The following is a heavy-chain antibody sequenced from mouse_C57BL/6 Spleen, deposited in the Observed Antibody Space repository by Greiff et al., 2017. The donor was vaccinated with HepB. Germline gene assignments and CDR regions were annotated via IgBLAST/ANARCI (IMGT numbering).Heavy chain of an antibody. Sequence: QVQLQQSGPELVKPGASVKISCKASGYAFSSSWMNWVKQRPGKGLEWIGRIYPGDGDTNYNGKFKGKATLTADKSSSTAYMQLSSLTSEDSAVYFCARRPLLLRGGDFDVWGTGTTVTVSS. CDR1: GYAFSSSW. CDR2: IYPGDGDT. CDR3: ARRPLLLRGGDFDV. V-gene: IGHV1-82*01. D-gene: IGHD1-1*01. J-gene: IGHJ1*03.